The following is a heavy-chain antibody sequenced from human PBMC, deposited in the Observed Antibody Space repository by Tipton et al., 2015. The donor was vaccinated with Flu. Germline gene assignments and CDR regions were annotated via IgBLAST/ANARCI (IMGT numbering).Heavy chain of an antibody. CDR1: GFTFSSYS. J-gene: IGHJ6*02. D-gene: IGHD3-22*01. V-gene: IGHV3-21*01. Sequence: SLRLSCAASGFTFSSYSMNWVRQAPGKGLEWVSSISSSSSYIYYADSVKGRFTISRDNAKNSLYLQMNSLRAEDTAVYYCAREDSSGYYGNYYYYGMDVWGQGTTVTVSS. CDR2: ISSSSSYI. CDR3: AREDSSGYYGNYYYYGMDV.